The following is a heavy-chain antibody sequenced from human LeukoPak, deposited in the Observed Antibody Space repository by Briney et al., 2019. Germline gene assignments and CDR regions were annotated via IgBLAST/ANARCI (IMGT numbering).Heavy chain of an antibody. CDR2: VSGGGGST. CDR3: AKDTWDIVLVVYVMGWVDY. V-gene: IGHV3-23*01. Sequence: GGSLTLSCAVSGFTFSKYALGWVRPAPGRGLGWVSGVSGGGGSTYHAGSGKGRFTTSRDKCKNTLYLQMDSLRPENTGVYYCAKDTWDIVLVVYVMGWVDYWGQGTLVTVYS. D-gene: IGHD2-8*02. CDR1: GFTFSKYA. J-gene: IGHJ4*02.